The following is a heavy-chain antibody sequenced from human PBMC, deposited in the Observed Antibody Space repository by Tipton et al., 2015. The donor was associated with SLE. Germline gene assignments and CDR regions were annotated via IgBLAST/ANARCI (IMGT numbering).Heavy chain of an antibody. CDR3: AKSGAYVTNWFDP. J-gene: IGHJ5*02. Sequence: SLRLSCAASGFTFSSYAMSWVRQAPGKGLEWVSAIGGSGGSTYYADSVKGRFTISRDNSKNTLYLQMNSLRAEDTAVYYCAKSGAYVTNWFDPWGQGTLVTVSS. CDR1: GFTFSSYA. V-gene: IGHV3-23*01. D-gene: IGHD3-10*02. CDR2: IGGSGGST.